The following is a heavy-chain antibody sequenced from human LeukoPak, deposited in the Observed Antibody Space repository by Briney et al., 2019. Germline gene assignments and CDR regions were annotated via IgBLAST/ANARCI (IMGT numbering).Heavy chain of an antibody. CDR2: INYSGST. CDR1: GGSISSSSYY. Sequence: PSETLSLTCTVSGGSISSSSYYWGWIRQPPGKGLEWIGIINYSGSTYYNPSLKSRVTISVDTSKHQFSLKLTSVTAADTAVYYCERKCNSSCLHGFYYGMDVWGQGTTVTVSS. D-gene: IGHD6-13*01. V-gene: IGHV4-39*01. CDR3: ERKCNSSCLHGFYYGMDV. J-gene: IGHJ6*02.